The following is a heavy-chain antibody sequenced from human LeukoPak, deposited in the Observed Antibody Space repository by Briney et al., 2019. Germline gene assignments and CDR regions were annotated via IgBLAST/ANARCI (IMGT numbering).Heavy chain of an antibody. Sequence: SETLSLTCTVSGGSISRYFWSWIRQPPGKGLEWIGYIYYSGSTNYDPSLKSRVTISVDTSKNQFSLKLTSVTAADTAVYYCATERPSVRGVIHDAFDIWGQGTMVTVSS. CDR3: ATERPSVRGVIHDAFDI. CDR1: GGSISRYF. D-gene: IGHD3-10*01. J-gene: IGHJ3*02. CDR2: IYYSGST. V-gene: IGHV4-59*01.